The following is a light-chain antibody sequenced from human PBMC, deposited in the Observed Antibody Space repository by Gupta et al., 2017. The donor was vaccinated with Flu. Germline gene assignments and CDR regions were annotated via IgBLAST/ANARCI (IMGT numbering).Light chain of an antibody. CDR3: QSYDSSTQV. J-gene: IGLJ3*02. Sequence: NFMLTQPHSVSESPGKTVTFSCTRSGGSIASNYVQWYQQRPGSAPTTVSFEDNRRPSGVPDRFSGSIDSSSNSASLTISGLKTEDEADYYCQSYDSSTQVFGGGTKLTVL. CDR2: EDN. V-gene: IGLV6-57*03. CDR1: GGSIASNY.